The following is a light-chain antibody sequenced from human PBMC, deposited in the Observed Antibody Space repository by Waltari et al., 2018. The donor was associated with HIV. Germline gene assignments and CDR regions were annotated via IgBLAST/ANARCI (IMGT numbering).Light chain of an antibody. J-gene: IGKJ3*01. CDR2: DAS. V-gene: IGKV3-11*01. CDR1: QSVSNF. CDR3: QQRSTWPST. Sequence: EIVLTQPPATLSLSPGERATLSCRASQSVSNFLAWYQQKPGPAPSLLIYDASKRATGIPARFSGSGSGTDFTLTISSLEPEDFAVYYCQQRSTWPSTFGPGTKVDIK.